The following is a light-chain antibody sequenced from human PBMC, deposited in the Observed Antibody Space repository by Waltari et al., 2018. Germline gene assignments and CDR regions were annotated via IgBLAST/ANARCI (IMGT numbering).Light chain of an antibody. J-gene: IGKJ4*01. CDR3: MQTLQTPLT. CDR1: QSLLHSNVFNY. CDR2: LGS. V-gene: IGKV2-28*01. Sequence: DIVMTQSPLSLPVTPGQPASISCRSSQSLLHSNVFNYLDWYLQKPGQSPQVLIYLGSNRASGVPDRFSGSGSGTDFTLKISRVEAEDVGVYYCMQTLQTPLTFGGGTKVEFK.